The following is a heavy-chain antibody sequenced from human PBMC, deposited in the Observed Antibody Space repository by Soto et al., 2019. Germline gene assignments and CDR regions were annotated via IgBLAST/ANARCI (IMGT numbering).Heavy chain of an antibody. CDR1: GDRVSSNSAA. J-gene: IGHJ4*02. D-gene: IGHD2-8*01. CDR3: ARGDCTTGVCFSPYYFDY. CDR2: TYYRSNWYN. V-gene: IGHV6-1*01. Sequence: SPTLSLTGAISGDRVSSNSAAWNWIRQSPSRGLEWLGRTYYRSNWYNDYAVSVKSRITINPDTSKNQFSLQLNSVTPEDTALYYCARGDCTTGVCFSPYYFDYWGQGTLVTVAS.